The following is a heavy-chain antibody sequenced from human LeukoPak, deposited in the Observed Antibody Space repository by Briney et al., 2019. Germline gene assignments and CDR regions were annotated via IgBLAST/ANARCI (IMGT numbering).Heavy chain of an antibody. V-gene: IGHV3-23*01. CDR2: ISGSGGST. J-gene: IGHJ6*02. Sequence: PGGSLRLSCAASGFTFSSYAMSWVRQAPGKGLEWVSAISGSGGSTYYADSVKGRFTVSRDNSKNTLYLQMNGLRAEDTAVYYCAKGAAGSGYYYYGMDVWGQGTTVTVSS. D-gene: IGHD3-10*01. CDR3: AKGAAGSGYYYYGMDV. CDR1: GFTFSSYA.